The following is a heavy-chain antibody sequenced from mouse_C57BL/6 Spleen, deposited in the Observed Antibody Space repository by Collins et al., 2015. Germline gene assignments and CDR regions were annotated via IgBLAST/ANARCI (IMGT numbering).Heavy chain of an antibody. J-gene: IGHJ2*01. D-gene: IGHD1-1*01. CDR3: ARRDYYGSSYIDY. Sequence: QVQLQQSGAELARPGASVKLSCKASGYTFTSYGISWVKQRTGQGLEWIGEIYPRSGNTYYNEKFKGKATLTVDKSSSTAYMQLSSLTSEDSAVYYCARRDYYGSSYIDYWGQGTTLTVSS. V-gene: IGHV1-81*01. CDR1: GYTFTSYG. CDR2: IYPRSGNT.